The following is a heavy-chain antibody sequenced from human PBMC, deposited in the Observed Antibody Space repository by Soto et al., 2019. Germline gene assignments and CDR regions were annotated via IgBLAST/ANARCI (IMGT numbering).Heavy chain of an antibody. V-gene: IGHV3-30-3*01. CDR2: ISYDGSNK. D-gene: IGHD6-19*01. Sequence: QVQLVESGGGVVQPGRSLRLSCAASGFTFSSYAMHWVRQAPGKGLEWVAVISYDGSNKYYADSVKGRFTISRDNSKNTLYLQMNSLRAEDTAVYYCARDRGGWTPQGYFDYWGQGTLVTVSS. J-gene: IGHJ4*02. CDR1: GFTFSSYA. CDR3: ARDRGGWTPQGYFDY.